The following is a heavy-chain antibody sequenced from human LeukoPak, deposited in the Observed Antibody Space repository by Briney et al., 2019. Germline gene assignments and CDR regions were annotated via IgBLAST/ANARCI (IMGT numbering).Heavy chain of an antibody. CDR1: GGSISSYY. J-gene: IGHJ3*02. Sequence: RPSETLSLTCTVSGGSISSYYWSWIRQPPGKGLEWIGYIYYSGSTNYNPSLKSRVTISVDTSKNQFSLKLSSVTAADTAVYYCARQWGDAFDIWGQGTMVTVSS. D-gene: IGHD1-26*01. V-gene: IGHV4-59*08. CDR2: IYYSGST. CDR3: ARQWGDAFDI.